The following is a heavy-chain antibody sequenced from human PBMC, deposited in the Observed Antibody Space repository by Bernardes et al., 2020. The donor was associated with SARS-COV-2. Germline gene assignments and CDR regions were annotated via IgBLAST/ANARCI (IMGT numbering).Heavy chain of an antibody. D-gene: IGHD3-10*01. J-gene: IGHJ4*02. Sequence: VGSLRLSCVGSGFTFNTSAMYWVRQAPGKGLEYVSAISYNGGSAYYADSVKGRFTISRDNSQNTLFLQMRSLRVEDMAVYYCARAPITMVRGIELNYWGQGTLVTVSS. CDR2: ISYNGGSA. CDR3: ARAPITMVRGIELNY. CDR1: GFTFNTSA. V-gene: IGHV3-64*02.